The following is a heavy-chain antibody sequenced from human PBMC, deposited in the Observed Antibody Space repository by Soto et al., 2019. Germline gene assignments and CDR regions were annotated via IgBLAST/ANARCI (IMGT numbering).Heavy chain of an antibody. CDR3: ARDDCSTTSCYIAYYGMDV. D-gene: IGHD2-2*01. J-gene: IGHJ6*02. CDR2: ISYDGSNK. Sequence: LRLSCAASGVTLSNYALHWVRQAPGKGLEWVAVISYDGSNKYYADSVKGRFTISRDNSKNTLYLQMNSLRPEDTAVYYCARDDCSTTSCYIAYYGMDVWGQGTTVTVSS. V-gene: IGHV3-30-3*01. CDR1: GVTLSNYA.